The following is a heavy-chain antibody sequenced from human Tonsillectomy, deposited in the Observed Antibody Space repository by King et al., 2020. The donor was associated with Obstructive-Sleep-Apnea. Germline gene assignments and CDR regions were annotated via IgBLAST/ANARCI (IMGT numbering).Heavy chain of an antibody. Sequence: VQLVESGGGLVKPGGSLRLSCAAFGFTFSSYSMKWGLQATGKGREWGSFIRSIISYIYYADSVKGRFTISRDNAKNSLYLQMNSLRAEDTAVYYCARGADGWFDPWGQGTLVTVSS. J-gene: IGHJ5*02. CDR2: IRSIISYI. V-gene: IGHV3-21*01. CDR3: ARGADGWFDP. CDR1: GFTFSSYS.